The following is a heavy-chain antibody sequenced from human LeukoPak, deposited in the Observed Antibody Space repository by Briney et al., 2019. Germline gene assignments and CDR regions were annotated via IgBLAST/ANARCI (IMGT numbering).Heavy chain of an antibody. D-gene: IGHD2-8*01. CDR2: ISGSGGNT. Sequence: GSLRLSCAASGITLSSYVMRWGRQAPGRGPGWVSAISGSGGNTYYADSVKGRFTNTRDNSKNTLYLQMNSLGAEDTAVYYCAKDLYYYAYWGQGTLVTVSS. CDR3: AKDLYYYAY. CDR1: GITLSSYV. V-gene: IGHV3-23*01. J-gene: IGHJ4*02.